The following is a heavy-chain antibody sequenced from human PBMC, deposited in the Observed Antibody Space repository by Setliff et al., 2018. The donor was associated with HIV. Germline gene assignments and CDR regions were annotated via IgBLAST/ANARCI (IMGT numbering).Heavy chain of an antibody. CDR2: IYHSGST. Sequence: PSETLSLTCTVSGYSISSGYYWGWIRQPPGKGLEWIGNIYHSGSTYYNPSLRSRVTISVDTSRNQFSLSLSSVTAADTAVYYCATFPTTVTALGSNYWGQGTLVTVSS. V-gene: IGHV4-38-2*02. D-gene: IGHD2-21*02. CDR3: ATFPTTVTALGSNY. CDR1: GYSISSGYY. J-gene: IGHJ4*02.